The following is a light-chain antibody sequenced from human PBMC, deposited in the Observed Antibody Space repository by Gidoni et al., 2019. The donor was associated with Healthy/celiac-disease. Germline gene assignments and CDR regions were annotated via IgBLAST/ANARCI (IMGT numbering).Light chain of an antibody. J-gene: IGKJ3*01. V-gene: IGKV3-20*01. CDR1: LSVSSSY. CDR3: QQYGSSPFT. Sequence: EIVLTQSPGTLSLSPGERATLSCRASLSVSSSYLAWYQQKPGQAPRLLIYGASSRATCIPDRFSGSGSGTDFTLTISRLEPEDFAVYYCQQYGSSPFTFGPGTKVDIK. CDR2: GAS.